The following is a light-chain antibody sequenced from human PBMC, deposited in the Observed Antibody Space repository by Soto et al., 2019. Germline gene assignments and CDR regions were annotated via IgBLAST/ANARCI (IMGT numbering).Light chain of an antibody. CDR3: LRYGDSPPAYT. V-gene: IGKV3-20*01. CDR2: DAS. J-gene: IGKJ2*01. CDR1: QSVSSRN. Sequence: EIVLTQSPGTLSLSPGERATLSCRASQSVSSRNLAWYRQKPGQAPSLLIYDASNRATGIPDRFSGSGSGTDFTLTISRLEPEDFAVYYCLRYGDSPPAYTFGQGTKLEIK.